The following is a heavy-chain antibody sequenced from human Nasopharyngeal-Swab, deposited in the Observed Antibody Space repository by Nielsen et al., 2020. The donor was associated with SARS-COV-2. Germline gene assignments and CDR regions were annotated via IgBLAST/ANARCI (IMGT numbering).Heavy chain of an antibody. CDR2: IYSGGST. CDR1: GFTVSSNY. CDR3: ASVREHIVVVTAIYDY. V-gene: IGHV3-53*01. Sequence: GVLKISCAASGFTVSSNYMSWVRQAPGKGLEWVSIIYSGGSTFYADSVRGRFTISRDNAKNSLYLQMNSLRAEDTAVYYCASVREHIVVVTAIYDYWGQGTLVTVSS. J-gene: IGHJ4*02. D-gene: IGHD2-21*02.